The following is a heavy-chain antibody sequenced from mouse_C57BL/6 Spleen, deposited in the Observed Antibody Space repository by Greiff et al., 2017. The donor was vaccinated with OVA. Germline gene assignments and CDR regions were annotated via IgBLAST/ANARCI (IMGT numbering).Heavy chain of an antibody. CDR1: GYTFTSYW. CDR3: ARGDYSNAMDY. V-gene: IGHV1-52*01. CDR2: IDPSDSET. D-gene: IGHD2-5*01. Sequence: QVQLQQPGAELVRPGSSVKLSCKASGYTFTSYWMHWVKQRPIQGLEWIGNIDPSDSETHYTQKFKDKATLTVDKSSSTAYMQLSSLTSEDSAVYYCARGDYSNAMDYWGQGTSVTVSS. J-gene: IGHJ4*01.